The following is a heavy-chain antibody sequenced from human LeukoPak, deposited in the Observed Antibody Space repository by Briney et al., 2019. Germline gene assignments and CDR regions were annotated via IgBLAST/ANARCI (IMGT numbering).Heavy chain of an antibody. J-gene: IGHJ4*02. CDR3: ARENSLYYDFWSGYYDY. D-gene: IGHD3-3*01. CDR1: GFTFSSYW. CDR2: IKQDGSEK. V-gene: IGHV3-7*01. Sequence: RAGGSLRLSCAASGFTFSSYWMSWVRQAPGKGPEWVANIKQDGSEKYYVDSVKGRFTISRDNAKNSLYLQMNSLRAEDTAVYYCARENSLYYDFWSGYYDYWGQGTLVTVSS.